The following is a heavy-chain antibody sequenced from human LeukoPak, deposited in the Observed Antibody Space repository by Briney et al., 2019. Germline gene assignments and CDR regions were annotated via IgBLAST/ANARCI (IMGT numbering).Heavy chain of an antibody. CDR3: ARGHYGSGIHQGAFDI. CDR1: GCTFSDYY. J-gene: IGHJ3*02. CDR2: ISSSSSYT. Sequence: GGSLRLSCAASGCTFSDYYMSWIRQAPGKGLEWVSYISSSSSYTNYADSVKDRFTISRDNAKNSLYLQMNSLRAEDTAVYYCARGHYGSGIHQGAFDIWGQGTIVTVSS. V-gene: IGHV3-11*05. D-gene: IGHD3-10*01.